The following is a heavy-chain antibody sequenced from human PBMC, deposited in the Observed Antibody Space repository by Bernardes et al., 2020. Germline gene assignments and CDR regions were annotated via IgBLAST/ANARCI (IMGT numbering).Heavy chain of an antibody. V-gene: IGHV1-18*01. J-gene: IGHJ4*02. D-gene: IGHD6-6*01. CDR2: ISTNNGDT. Sequence: ASVKVPCKASGYSFQSYCISWVRQAPGQGLEWIGWISTNNGDTDYSQKFQDRVTVTIDTSTRSAYMEMRQLTSDDTAVYYCARVLSIAVGDFWGQGTLVTVSS. CDR1: GYSFQSYC. CDR3: ARVLSIAVGDF.